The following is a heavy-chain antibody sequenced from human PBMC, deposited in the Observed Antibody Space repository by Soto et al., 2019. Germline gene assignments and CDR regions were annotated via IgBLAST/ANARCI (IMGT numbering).Heavy chain of an antibody. CDR1: GFTFSNYA. CDR2: ISGSVGST. Sequence: EVQLLESGGGLVQPGGSLRLSCAASGFTFSNYAVTWVRQAPGKGLEWVSTISGSVGSTYYADSEKGRFTISRDNSKNTLYLQMNSLRAEATAVYYCAKDQGSSWYEIDYWGQGTLVTVSS. J-gene: IGHJ4*02. D-gene: IGHD6-13*01. V-gene: IGHV3-23*01. CDR3: AKDQGSSWYEIDY.